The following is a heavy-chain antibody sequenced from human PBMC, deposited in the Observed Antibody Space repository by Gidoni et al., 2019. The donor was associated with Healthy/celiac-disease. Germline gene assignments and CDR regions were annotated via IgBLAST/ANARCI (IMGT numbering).Heavy chain of an antibody. Sequence: QLQLQESGPGLVKPSETLSLTCTVSGGSISSSRYYWGWIGQPPGKGLAWIGRIYYSGSTYYIPSLKSRVTISVDTSKNQFARKLSSVTAADTALYYCARRTRTGYYFDYWGQGTLVTVSS. V-gene: IGHV4-39*01. CDR1: GGSISSSRYY. D-gene: IGHD3-10*01. J-gene: IGHJ4*02. CDR3: ARRTRTGYYFDY. CDR2: IYYSGST.